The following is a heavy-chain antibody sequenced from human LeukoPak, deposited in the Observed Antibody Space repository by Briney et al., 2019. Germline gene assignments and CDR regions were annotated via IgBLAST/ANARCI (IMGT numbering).Heavy chain of an antibody. CDR3: TRALYRRGFDY. Sequence: ASVKVSCKASGYTFTSYGISWVRQAPGQGLEWVGWISGYNGNTNYAQKLQGRVTMTADASTSTAYMDLRSLRSDDTAVYYCTRALYRRGFDYWGQGTLVTVSS. J-gene: IGHJ4*02. CDR2: ISGYNGNT. CDR1: GYTFTSYG. V-gene: IGHV1-18*01. D-gene: IGHD1-14*01.